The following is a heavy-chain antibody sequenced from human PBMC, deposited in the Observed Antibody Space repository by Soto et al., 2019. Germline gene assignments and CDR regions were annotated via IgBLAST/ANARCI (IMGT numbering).Heavy chain of an antibody. CDR2: IIPIFATA. J-gene: IGHJ6*02. CDR3: ARSITGTVSYYYGMDV. CDR1: GGTFSSYA. D-gene: IGHD1-20*01. Sequence: QVQLVQSGAEVKKPGSSVKVSCKASGGTFSSYAISWVRQAPGQGLEWMGGIIPIFATADYAQKFQGRVAISXEDSTSKAYMELSSLRSEDTAVYYCARSITGTVSYYYGMDVWGQGTTVTVSS. V-gene: IGHV1-69*05.